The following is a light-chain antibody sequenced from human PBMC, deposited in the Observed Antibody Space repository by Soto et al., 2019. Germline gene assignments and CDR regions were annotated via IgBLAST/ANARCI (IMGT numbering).Light chain of an antibody. CDR3: QQYHDYSPRT. CDR2: YGA. V-gene: IGKV1-5*01. Sequence: DIQMTQSPSTLSASVGDRVTITCRARQNIVSWLAWYQQKPGKAPTLLLFYGACFKSGVPSRFSGSGSGTEFSLTIISLLPDDFATYYCQQYHDYSPRTFGQGTKVDIK. J-gene: IGKJ1*01. CDR1: QNIVSW.